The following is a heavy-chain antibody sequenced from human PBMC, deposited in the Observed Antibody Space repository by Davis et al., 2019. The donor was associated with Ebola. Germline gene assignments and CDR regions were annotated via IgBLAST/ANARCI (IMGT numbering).Heavy chain of an antibody. Sequence: SEILSLTCAVYGGSFSGYYWSWIRQPPGKGLEWIGYIYYSGSTNYNPSLKSRVTISVDTSKNQFSLKLSSVTAADTAVYYCARESGGNFDYWGQGTLVTVSS. CDR1: GGSFSGYY. CDR3: ARESGGNFDY. D-gene: IGHD4-23*01. V-gene: IGHV4-59*01. CDR2: IYYSGST. J-gene: IGHJ4*02.